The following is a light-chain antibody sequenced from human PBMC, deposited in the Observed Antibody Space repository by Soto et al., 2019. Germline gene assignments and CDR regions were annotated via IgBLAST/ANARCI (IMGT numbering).Light chain of an antibody. V-gene: IGKV3-11*01. CDR3: QQRSNWPPIT. CDR2: DAS. J-gene: IGKJ5*01. CDR1: QSVSSY. Sequence: EIVLTPSPGTLSVSRLEIATVSFMASQSVSSYLAWYQQKPGQAPRLLIYDASNRATGIPARFSGSGSGTDFTLTISGLEPEDFAVYYCQQRSNWPPITFGQGTRLEI.